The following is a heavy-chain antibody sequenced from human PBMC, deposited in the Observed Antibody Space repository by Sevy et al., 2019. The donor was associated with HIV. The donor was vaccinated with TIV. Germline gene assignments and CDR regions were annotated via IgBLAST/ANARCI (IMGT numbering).Heavy chain of an antibody. CDR2: ISYDESTK. CDR3: ARDRGSGGYYFDY. J-gene: IGHJ4*02. CDR1: GFTFWGYA. V-gene: IGHV3-30*04. D-gene: IGHD6-19*01. Sequence: GGSLRLSCATSGFTFWGYALHWVRQAPGKGLEWVSVISYDESTKYGDSVKGRFTISRDNSKKTLYLQMNNLGAEDTVVYYCARDRGSGGYYFDYWGQGALVTVSS.